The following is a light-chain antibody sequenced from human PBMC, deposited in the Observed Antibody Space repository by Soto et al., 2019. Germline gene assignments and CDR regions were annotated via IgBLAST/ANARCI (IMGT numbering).Light chain of an antibody. CDR1: SSDIGDYKY. V-gene: IGLV2-14*03. CDR2: DVS. CDR3: SSYTITSAYWV. J-gene: IGLJ3*02. Sequence: HSVLTQPASVSGSPGQSITISCTGTSSDIGDYKYVSWYQQHPGNPPKLIIYDVSDRPSGVSNRFSGSKSGNTASLTISGLQAEDEANYYCSSYTITSAYWVFGGGTKLTVL.